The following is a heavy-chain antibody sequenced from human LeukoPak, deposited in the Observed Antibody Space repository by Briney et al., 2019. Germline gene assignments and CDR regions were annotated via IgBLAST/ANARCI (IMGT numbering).Heavy chain of an antibody. CDR1: GFTFSSYG. J-gene: IGHJ4*02. Sequence: SGRSLRLSCAASGFTFSSYGMHWVRQAPGKGLEWVAVISYDGSNKYYADSVKGRFTIPRDNSKNTLYLQMNSLRAEDTAVYYCAKLATSGYPDYWGQGTLVTVSS. D-gene: IGHD3-22*01. V-gene: IGHV3-30*18. CDR2: ISYDGSNK. CDR3: AKLATSGYPDY.